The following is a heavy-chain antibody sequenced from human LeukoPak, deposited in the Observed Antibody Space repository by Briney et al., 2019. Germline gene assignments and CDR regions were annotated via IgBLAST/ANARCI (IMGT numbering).Heavy chain of an antibody. D-gene: IGHD1-26*01. CDR2: LNYNGGII. J-gene: IGHJ4*02. CDR1: GLKFDDYG. V-gene: IGHV3-20*04. Sequence: GGSLRLSCAASGLKFDDYGMSWVRQTPGKGLEWVSGLNYNGGIIHYADSVQGRFTISRDNAQNSLSRQMSSLRAQDTALYYCARRWGGTYSIDYWGQGTPVTVSS. CDR3: ARRWGGTYSIDY.